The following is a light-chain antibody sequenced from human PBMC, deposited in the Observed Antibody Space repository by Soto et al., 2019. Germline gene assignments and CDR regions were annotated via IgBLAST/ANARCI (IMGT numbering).Light chain of an antibody. V-gene: IGLV1-40*01. J-gene: IGLJ2*01. CDR1: SSNIGAGYD. CDR3: QSYDSSLSGRDVV. Sequence: QSVLAQPPSVSGAPGQRVTISCTGSSSNIGAGYDVHWYQQLPGTAPKLLIYGNSNRPSGVPDRFSGSKSGTSAFLAITGLQAEDEADYYCQSYDSSLSGRDVVFGGGTKLTVL. CDR2: GNS.